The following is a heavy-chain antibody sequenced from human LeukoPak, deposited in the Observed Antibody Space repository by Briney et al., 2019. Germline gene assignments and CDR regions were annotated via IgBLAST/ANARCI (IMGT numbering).Heavy chain of an antibody. CDR3: ARDVDGSLDY. CDR2: MKHDRSAK. CDR1: GFSFSAFW. D-gene: IGHD1-26*01. J-gene: IGHJ4*02. V-gene: IGHV3-7*01. Sequence: GGSLRLSCVGSGFSFSAFWMAWVRQAPGKGLEWGANMKHDRSAKHYVDSVRGRFTISRDNAKNSLYLHMNSLRDEDTAVYYCARDVDGSLDYWGQGTLVTVSS.